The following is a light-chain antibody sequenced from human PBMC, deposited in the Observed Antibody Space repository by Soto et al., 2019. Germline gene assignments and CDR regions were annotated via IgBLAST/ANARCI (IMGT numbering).Light chain of an antibody. Sequence: EIVMTQSPATLSVSPGERATLSCRASQSVSSNLAWYQQKPGQAPRLLIYGASTRATGIPARFSGSGSGTEFTLTITILQSEDFAVYYCQQYNNWPPWKFGQGTKVEIK. J-gene: IGKJ1*01. V-gene: IGKV3-15*01. CDR1: QSVSSN. CDR3: QQYNNWPPWK. CDR2: GAS.